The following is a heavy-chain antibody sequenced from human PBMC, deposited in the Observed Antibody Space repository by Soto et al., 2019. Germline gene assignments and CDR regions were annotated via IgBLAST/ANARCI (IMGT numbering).Heavy chain of an antibody. V-gene: IGHV3-30-3*01. J-gene: IGHJ4*02. CDR2: ISYDGGNK. CDR3: ARPDYGSGSYPDY. CDR1: GFTFSSYA. Sequence: QVQLVESGGGVVQPGRSLRLSCAASGFTFSSYAMHWVRQAPGKGLEWVAVISYDGGNKYYADSVKGRFTISRDNSKNTLDLQINSLRAEDTAVYYWARPDYGSGSYPDYWGQGTLVTVSS. D-gene: IGHD3-10*01.